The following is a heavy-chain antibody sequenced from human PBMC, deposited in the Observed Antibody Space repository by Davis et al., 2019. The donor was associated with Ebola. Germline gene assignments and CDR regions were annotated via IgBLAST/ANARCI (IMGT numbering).Heavy chain of an antibody. Sequence: ASVKVSCKASGYTFISYNMNWLRQAPGRGLEWIGRIFSSGGGTQYAQKSQCRVTMTRDTSISTVYMELSSLRYDDTADYYCARGHNYAHEYWGQGTLVTVSS. V-gene: IGHV1-2*06. D-gene: IGHD4-11*01. CDR2: IFSSGGGT. J-gene: IGHJ4*02. CDR3: ARGHNYAHEY. CDR1: GYTFISYN.